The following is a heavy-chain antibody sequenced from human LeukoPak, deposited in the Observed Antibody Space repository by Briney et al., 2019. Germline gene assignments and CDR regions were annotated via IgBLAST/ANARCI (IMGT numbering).Heavy chain of an antibody. V-gene: IGHV3-20*04. CDR3: AREQRYCGSTSCYSFFDY. CDR2: INWNGDST. J-gene: IGHJ4*02. D-gene: IGHD2-2*01. CDR1: RFTFDDYG. Sequence: GGSLLLSCAASRFTFDDYGMRWGRQAPGKGVEWGSGINWNGDSTGYGDSVKGRFTISRDNARNSLYLQMNSLRAEDTAFYYCAREQRYCGSTSCYSFFDYWGQGTLVTVSS.